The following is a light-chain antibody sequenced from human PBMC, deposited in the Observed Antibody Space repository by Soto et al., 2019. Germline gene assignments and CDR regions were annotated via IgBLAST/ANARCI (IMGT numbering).Light chain of an antibody. Sequence: EIVLTQSPGTLSLSPGERATLSCRASQSVGSNYLAWYQQKPGQAPRLLIYDASTRATGIPDRFSGSGSGTDFTLTISRLEPEDFAVYYCQDYGGSRAFGQGTKV. V-gene: IGKV3-20*01. CDR2: DAS. J-gene: IGKJ1*01. CDR1: QSVGSNY. CDR3: QDYGGSRA.